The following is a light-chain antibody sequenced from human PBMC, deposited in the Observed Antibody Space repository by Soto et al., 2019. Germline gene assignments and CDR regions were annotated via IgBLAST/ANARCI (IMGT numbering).Light chain of an antibody. CDR3: QRYGNSPPHT. J-gene: IGKJ2*01. Sequence: EIVLTQSPGTLSLSPGEGASLSCRASQSVRNNYLAWYQQKPGQAPRLLIYGASNSATGIPDRFSGSGSGTDFTLTISRLESEDFAVYYGQRYGNSPPHTFGQGTRLEIK. CDR1: QSVRNNY. V-gene: IGKV3-20*01. CDR2: GAS.